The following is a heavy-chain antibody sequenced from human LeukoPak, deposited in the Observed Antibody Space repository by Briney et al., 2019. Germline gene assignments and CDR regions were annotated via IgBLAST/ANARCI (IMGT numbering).Heavy chain of an antibody. J-gene: IGHJ4*02. CDR3: ARDAAGFNSSWEFDY. CDR2: IYYSGST. Sequence: PSETLSLTCTVSGGSISSSSYYWGWIRQPPGKGLEWIGSIYYSGSTYYNPSLKSRVTISVDTSKNQFSLKLSSVTAADTAVYYCARDAAGFNSSWEFDYWGQGTLVTVSS. CDR1: GGSISSSSYY. V-gene: IGHV4-39*02. D-gene: IGHD6-13*01.